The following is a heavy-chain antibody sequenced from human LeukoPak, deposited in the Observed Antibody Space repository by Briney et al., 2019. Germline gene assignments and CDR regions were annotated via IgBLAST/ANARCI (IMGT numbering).Heavy chain of an antibody. CDR1: GFTFSSYA. V-gene: IGHV3-23*01. D-gene: IGHD6-13*01. Sequence: GGSLRLSCAASGFTFSSYAMSWVRQAPGKGLEWVSAISGSGGSTYYADSVKGRFTISRDNSKDTLYLQMNSLRAEDTAVYYCAKDTGQSSSWYGGEIPLDYWGQGTLVTVSS. J-gene: IGHJ4*02. CDR3: AKDTGQSSSWYGGEIPLDY. CDR2: ISGSGGST.